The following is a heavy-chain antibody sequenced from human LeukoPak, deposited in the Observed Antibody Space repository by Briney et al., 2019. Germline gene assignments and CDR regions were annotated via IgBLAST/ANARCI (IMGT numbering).Heavy chain of an antibody. CDR2: ISGSGGST. CDR1: GFTFSSYA. Sequence: GGSLRLSCAASGFTFSSYAMSWVRQAPGKGLEGVSAISGSGGSTYYADSVKGRFTISRDNSKNTLYLQMNSLKAEETAVFYCARHYYDSSGYYGFDYWGQGTLVTVSS. CDR3: ARHYYDSSGYYGFDY. D-gene: IGHD3-22*01. V-gene: IGHV3-23*01. J-gene: IGHJ4*02.